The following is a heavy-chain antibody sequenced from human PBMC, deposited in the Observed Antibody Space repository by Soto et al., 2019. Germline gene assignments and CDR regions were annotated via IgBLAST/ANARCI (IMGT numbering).Heavy chain of an antibody. D-gene: IGHD6-13*01. CDR1: GYSLTNYW. V-gene: IGHV5-51*01. J-gene: IGHJ5*02. CDR2: IHPGDSDT. CDR3: ARHNRCSNTWFEGWFDP. Sequence: PGESLPISYEGSGYSLTNYWFGRERQITGRGLEWMGIIHPGDSDTRYSPFFQGQVTISADKSISTAYLQWSSLKASDTAMYYCARHNRCSNTWFEGWFDPWGQGTLVTVSS.